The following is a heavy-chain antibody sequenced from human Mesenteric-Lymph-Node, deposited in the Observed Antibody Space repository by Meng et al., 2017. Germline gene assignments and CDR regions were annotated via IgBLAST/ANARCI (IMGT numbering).Heavy chain of an antibody. Sequence: ASVKVSCKASGYTFTHYGIIWVRQAPGQGLEWMGWISAYNGNTNYAQNLQGRVTMTTDTSTTTVYMELRSLRSADTAVYYCARVRDTMIRGVTDYWGQGTLVTVSS. J-gene: IGHJ4*01. D-gene: IGHD3-10*01. V-gene: IGHV1-18*01. CDR2: ISAYNGNT. CDR1: GYTFTHYG. CDR3: ARVRDTMIRGVTDY.